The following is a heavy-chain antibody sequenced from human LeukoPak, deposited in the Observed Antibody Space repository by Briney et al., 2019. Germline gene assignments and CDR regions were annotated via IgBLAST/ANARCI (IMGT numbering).Heavy chain of an antibody. Sequence: GGSLRLSCEASGFTFGSFAMSWVRQAPGKGLEWLSGISASGHYIYQADSVKGRFTISRDHSKNTLYIEMNSLRAEDTAVYYCARDGSWGDYQFYFYMDVWGKGTTVTVSS. D-gene: IGHD2-2*01. CDR1: GFTFGSFA. J-gene: IGHJ6*03. CDR2: ISASGHYI. V-gene: IGHV3-23*01. CDR3: ARDGSWGDYQFYFYMDV.